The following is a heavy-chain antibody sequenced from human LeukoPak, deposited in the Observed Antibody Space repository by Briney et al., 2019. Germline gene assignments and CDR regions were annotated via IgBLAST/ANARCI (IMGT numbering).Heavy chain of an antibody. D-gene: IGHD2-8*01. CDR1: GFTFSSYA. Sequence: GGSLRLSCAASGFTFSSYAMHWVRQAPGKGLEWVAVISYDGSNKYYADSVKGRFTISRDNSKNTLYLQMNSLRAEDTAVYYCARPNGNYYLDYWGQGTLVTVSS. J-gene: IGHJ4*02. V-gene: IGHV3-30*04. CDR2: ISYDGSNK. CDR3: ARPNGNYYLDY.